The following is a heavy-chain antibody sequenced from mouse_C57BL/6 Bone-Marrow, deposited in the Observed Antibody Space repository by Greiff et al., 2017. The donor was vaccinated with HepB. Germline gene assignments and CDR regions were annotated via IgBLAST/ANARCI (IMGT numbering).Heavy chain of an antibody. J-gene: IGHJ3*01. Sequence: EVQVVESGGGLVKPGGSLKLSCAASGFTFSSYAMSWVRQTPEKRLEWVATISDGGSYTYYPDNVKGRFTISRDNAKNNLYLQMSHLKSEDTAMYYCARGGDWPWFAYWGQGTLVTVAA. CDR1: GFTFSSYA. V-gene: IGHV5-4*01. D-gene: IGHD3-3*01. CDR2: ISDGGSYT. CDR3: ARGGDWPWFAY.